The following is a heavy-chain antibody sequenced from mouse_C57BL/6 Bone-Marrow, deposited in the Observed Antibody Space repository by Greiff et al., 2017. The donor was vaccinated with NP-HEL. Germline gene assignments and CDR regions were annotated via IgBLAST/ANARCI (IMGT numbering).Heavy chain of an antibody. J-gene: IGHJ3*01. CDR1: GFSLTSYG. CDR3: ASYDGYYLAY. CDR2: IWSGGST. V-gene: IGHV2-2*01. Sequence: VQLKQSGPGLVQPSQSLSITCTVSGFSLTSYGVHWVRQSPGKGLEWLGVIWSGGSTDYNAAFISRLSISKDNSKSQVFFKMNSLQADDTAIYYCASYDGYYLAYWGQGTLVTVSA. D-gene: IGHD2-3*01.